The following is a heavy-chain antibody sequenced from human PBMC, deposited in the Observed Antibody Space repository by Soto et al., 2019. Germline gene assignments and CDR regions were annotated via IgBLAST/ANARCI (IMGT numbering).Heavy chain of an antibody. V-gene: IGHV3-23*01. CDR3: AKQGEKSDIDAFDS. CDR1: GFTFRSYA. CDR2: VSGSGDYT. J-gene: IGHJ3*02. D-gene: IGHD3-9*01. Sequence: EVHLLESGGGLVQPGGSLRVSCAASGFTFRSYAMTWVRQAPGKGLEWVSGVSGSGDYTYYADSVKGRFTISRDNSNNTLYLQMNSLRAEDAAVYYCAKQGEKSDIDAFDSWGQGTMVTVSS.